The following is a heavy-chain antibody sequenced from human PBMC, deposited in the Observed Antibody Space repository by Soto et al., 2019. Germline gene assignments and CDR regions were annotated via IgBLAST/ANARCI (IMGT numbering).Heavy chain of an antibody. Sequence: XVKVSCKASGYTFTSYAMNWVRQAPGQXXXXXXWXXXPNXXNKXXXXXXXRXXXNXXXSDSTDYMELSSLRSEDTAVYYCARDQGYSYGNTWGQGTLVTVS. CDR1: GYTFTSYA. D-gene: IGHD5-18*01. CDR2: XXXPNXXN. V-gene: IGHV1-3*01. CDR3: ARDQGYSYGNT. J-gene: IGHJ5*02.